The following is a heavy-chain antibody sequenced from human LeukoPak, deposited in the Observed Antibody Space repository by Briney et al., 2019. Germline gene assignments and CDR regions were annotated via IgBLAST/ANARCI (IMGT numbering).Heavy chain of an antibody. CDR2: IIPIFGTA. CDR3: VYYYDSSGYPESLDY. D-gene: IGHD3-22*01. CDR1: GGTFSSYA. J-gene: IGHJ4*02. V-gene: IGHV1-69*13. Sequence: ASVKVSCKASGGTFSSYAISWVRQAPGQGLEWMGGIIPIFGTANYAQKFQGRVTITADESTSTAYMELSSLRSEDTAVYYCVYYYDSSGYPESLDYWGQGTLVTVSS.